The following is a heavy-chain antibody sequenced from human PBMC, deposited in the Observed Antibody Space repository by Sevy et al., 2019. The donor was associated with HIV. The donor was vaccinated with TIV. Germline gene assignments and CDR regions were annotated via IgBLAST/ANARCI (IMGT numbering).Heavy chain of an antibody. D-gene: IGHD6-13*01. J-gene: IGHJ5*02. Sequence: ASVKVSCKASGYTFTSYYMHWVRQAPGQGLEWMGIINPSGGSTSYAQKFQGRVTMTRDTSTSTVYMELSSLRPEDTAVYYCARDSGEGYSSSPGRCDPWGQGTLVTVSS. CDR3: ARDSGEGYSSSPGRCDP. CDR1: GYTFTSYY. V-gene: IGHV1-46*01. CDR2: INPSGGST.